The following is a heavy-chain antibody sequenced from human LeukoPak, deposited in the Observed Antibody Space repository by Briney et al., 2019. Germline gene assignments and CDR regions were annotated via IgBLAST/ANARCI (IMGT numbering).Heavy chain of an antibody. CDR2: IYPGDSDT. Sequence: GESLQISCQGSGYSFTSYWIGWVRQMPGKGLEWMGIIYPGDSDTRYSPSFQGQVTISADKSISTAYLQWSSLKASDTAMYYCARRDYDYVWGTPLYAFDIWGQGTMVTVSS. V-gene: IGHV5-51*01. CDR3: ARRDYDYVWGTPLYAFDI. CDR1: GYSFTSYW. J-gene: IGHJ3*02. D-gene: IGHD3-16*01.